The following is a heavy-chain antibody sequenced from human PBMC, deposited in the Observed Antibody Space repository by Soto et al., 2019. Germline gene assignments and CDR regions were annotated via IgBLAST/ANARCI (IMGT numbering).Heavy chain of an antibody. CDR1: GFTFSTYA. D-gene: IGHD3-22*01. V-gene: IGHV3-23*01. CDR3: AKGYDSSGYLNLFDY. J-gene: IGHJ4*02. Sequence: EVQLLESGGGLVQPGGSLRLSCAASGFTFSTYAMSWVRQAPGKGLEWVSAISGGDGSSYYADSVKGRFTISRDNSKNTLYLQMNSLRAEDTALYYCAKGYDSSGYLNLFDYWGQGTLVTVSS. CDR2: ISGGDGSS.